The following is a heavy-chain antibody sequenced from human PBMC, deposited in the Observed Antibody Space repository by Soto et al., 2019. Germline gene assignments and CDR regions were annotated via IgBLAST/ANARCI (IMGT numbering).Heavy chain of an antibody. CDR2: ISSSSSFI. J-gene: IGHJ4*02. CDR1: GFTFSTYS. D-gene: IGHD3-10*02. Sequence: GGSLRLSCAASGFTFSTYSMNWVRQAPGRGLEWVSSISSSSSFIYYADSVKGRFTISRDSAKNSLFLQMSSLRAEDTAVYYCANDRGYGHPAEFSYWGQGTLVTVS. CDR3: ANDRGYGHPAEFSY. V-gene: IGHV3-21*01.